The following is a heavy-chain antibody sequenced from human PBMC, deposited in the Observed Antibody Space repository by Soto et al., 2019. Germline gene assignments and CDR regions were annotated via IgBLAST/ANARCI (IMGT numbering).Heavy chain of an antibody. CDR2: MNQDGNEK. CDR3: ARDIVAPVSVLDFDY. J-gene: IGHJ4*02. V-gene: IGHV3-7*05. Sequence: VQLVESGGGLVQPGGSLRLSCTASGFAFSSYYMTWVRQAPGKGLEWLATMNQDGNEKYYVDSVKGRFTISRDNAQNSLYMQMNSLRVEDTASDYCARDIVAPVSVLDFDYWGQGSLVTVSS. D-gene: IGHD5-12*01. CDR1: GFAFSSYY.